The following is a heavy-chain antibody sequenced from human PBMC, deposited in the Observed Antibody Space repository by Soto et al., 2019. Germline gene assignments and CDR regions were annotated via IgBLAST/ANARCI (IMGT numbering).Heavy chain of an antibody. CDR1: GGSFSGYY. V-gene: IGHV4-34*01. CDR2: INHSGCT. Sequence: QVQLQQWGAGLLKPSQTLSLTCAVYGGSFSGYYWSWIRQPPGKGLEWIGEINHSGCTNYNPSLKRRVTISVDTSKNQCSLKLSSVTAADTAVYYCARERRFDYWGQGTLVTVSS. D-gene: IGHD1-1*01. J-gene: IGHJ4*02. CDR3: ARERRFDY.